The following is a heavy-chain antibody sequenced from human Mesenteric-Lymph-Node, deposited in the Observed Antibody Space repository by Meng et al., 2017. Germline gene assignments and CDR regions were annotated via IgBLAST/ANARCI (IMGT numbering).Heavy chain of an antibody. V-gene: IGHV4-59*01. Sequence: SETLSLTCTVSGGSMSGSYWSWIRQPPGKGLEWIAYFYDSEDTSYNPSLKSRVTISLDMSRNQFSLRLSSVTAADTAIYYCARHPRVAPSQNYNFDYWGQGSLVTVSS. CDR2: FYDSEDT. D-gene: IGHD1-7*01. CDR3: ARHPRVAPSQNYNFDY. J-gene: IGHJ4*02. CDR1: GGSMSGSY.